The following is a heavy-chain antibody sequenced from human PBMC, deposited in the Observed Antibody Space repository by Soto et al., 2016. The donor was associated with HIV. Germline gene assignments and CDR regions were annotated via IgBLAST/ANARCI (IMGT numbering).Heavy chain of an antibody. Sequence: EVLLVESGGVVVQPAGSLRLSCAASGSNFDDYTMHWVRQVPGKGLEWVSLISWDGYHTYYADSVKSRFTISSDNSKNSLYLQMNSLRAEDTAFYYCAKSGLQFHYMDVWGKGTTVTVSS. J-gene: IGHJ6*03. D-gene: IGHD1-26*01. CDR2: ISWDGYHT. CDR3: AKSGLQFHYMDV. V-gene: IGHV3-43*01. CDR1: GSNFDDYT.